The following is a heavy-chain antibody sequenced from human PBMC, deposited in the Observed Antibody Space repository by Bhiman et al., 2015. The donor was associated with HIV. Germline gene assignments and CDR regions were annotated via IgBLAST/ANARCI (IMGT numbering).Heavy chain of an antibody. D-gene: IGHD5-24*01. CDR1: GFNFRSYW. CDR2: ISGSGSYI. Sequence: EVQLVESGGGLVQPGGSLWLSCTASGFNFRSYWMHWVRQAPGKGLEWVSSISGSGSYIYYADSMKGRFNISRDNAKKSLYLQMTSLRPEDTAVYYCARGAPDGYTFVNYWGQGTLVTVSS. CDR3: ARGAPDGYTFVNY. J-gene: IGHJ4*02. V-gene: IGHV3-21*01.